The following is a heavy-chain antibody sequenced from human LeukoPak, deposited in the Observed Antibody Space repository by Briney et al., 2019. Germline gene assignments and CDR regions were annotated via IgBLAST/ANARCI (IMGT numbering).Heavy chain of an antibody. CDR3: AKSRGSSWFLGLDV. J-gene: IGHJ6*02. D-gene: IGHD6-13*01. CDR1: GFTFSSYE. CDR2: ISRSGSDI. V-gene: IGHV3-48*03. Sequence: GGSLRLSCAASGFTFSSYEMNWVRQAPGKGLEWISKISRSGSDIDYADSVKGRFTFTRDNAKNSLYLQMNSLRAEDTAVYYCAKSRGSSWFLGLDVWGQGTTVAVSS.